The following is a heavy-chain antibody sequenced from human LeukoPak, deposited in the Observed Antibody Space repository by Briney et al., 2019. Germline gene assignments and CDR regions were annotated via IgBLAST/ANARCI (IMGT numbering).Heavy chain of an antibody. CDR3: APRIAAAGKAFDP. Sequence: PGGSLRLSCAPSGFTFSRYIMNSVPQAPGKGLEWVSSISSTSIYIYYADSGKGRFTISRDNAKSSLYLQRNSLKAEDTAVYYCAPRIAAAGKAFDPWGQGTLVTVSS. CDR2: ISSTSIYI. V-gene: IGHV3-21*01. D-gene: IGHD6-13*01. J-gene: IGHJ5*02. CDR1: GFTFSRYI.